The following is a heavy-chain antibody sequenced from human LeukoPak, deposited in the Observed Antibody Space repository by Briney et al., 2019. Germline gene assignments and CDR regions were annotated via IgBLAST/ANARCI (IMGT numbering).Heavy chain of an antibody. J-gene: IGHJ4*02. CDR2: IYYSGST. Sequence: SETLSLTCTVSGGSISSHYWSWIRQPPGKGLEWIGYIYYSGSTNYNPSLKSRVTISVDTSKNQFSLKLSSVTAADTAVYYCARDGPVSRDGYRRVIFGYFDYWGQGTLVTVSS. CDR1: GGSISSHY. V-gene: IGHV4-59*11. D-gene: IGHD5-24*01. CDR3: ARDGPVSRDGYRRVIFGYFDY.